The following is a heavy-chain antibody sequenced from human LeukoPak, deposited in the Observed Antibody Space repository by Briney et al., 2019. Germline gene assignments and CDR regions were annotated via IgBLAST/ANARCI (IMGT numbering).Heavy chain of an antibody. CDR1: GFTFSDSY. D-gene: IGHD1-14*01. CDR3: AKSTTDY. Sequence: GGSLRLSCAASGFTFSDSYMTWVRQAPGKGVEWVAYISGSGHDINYSESAKGRFTISRDNSKNTLYLQMNSLRAEDTAVYYCAKSTTDYWGQGTLVTVSS. V-gene: IGHV3-11*04. CDR2: ISGSGHDI. J-gene: IGHJ4*02.